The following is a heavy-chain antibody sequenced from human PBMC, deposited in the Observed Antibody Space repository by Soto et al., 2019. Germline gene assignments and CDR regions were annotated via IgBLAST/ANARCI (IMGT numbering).Heavy chain of an antibody. CDR2: INPNSGGT. Sequence: ASVKVSCKASGYTFTGYYMHWVRQAPGQGLEWMGWINPNSGGTNYAQKFQGRVTMTRDTSISTAYMELSRLRSDDTAVYYCARIAYYDILNGYYSVFDYWGQGTLVTVSS. V-gene: IGHV1-2*02. D-gene: IGHD3-9*01. CDR1: GYTFTGYY. J-gene: IGHJ4*02. CDR3: ARIAYYDILNGYYSVFDY.